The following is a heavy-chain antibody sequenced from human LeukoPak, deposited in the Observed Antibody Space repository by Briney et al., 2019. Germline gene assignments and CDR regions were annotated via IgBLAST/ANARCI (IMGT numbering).Heavy chain of an antibody. Sequence: HGESLKISCKGSGYSFTSYWIGWVRQMPGKGLEWMGIIYPGDSDTRYSPSFQGQVTISADKSISTAYLQWRSLKASDTAMYYCARLNSRAVAGLFDYWGQGTLVTVSS. J-gene: IGHJ4*02. CDR2: IYPGDSDT. CDR1: GYSFTSYW. D-gene: IGHD6-19*01. CDR3: ARLNSRAVAGLFDY. V-gene: IGHV5-51*01.